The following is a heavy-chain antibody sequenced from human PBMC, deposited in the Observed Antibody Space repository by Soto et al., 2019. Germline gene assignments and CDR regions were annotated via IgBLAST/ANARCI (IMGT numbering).Heavy chain of an antibody. CDR1: GGSISSSSHY. CDR3: ARQLSAAAGKGIDY. Sequence: SETLSLTCTVSGGSISSSSHYWGWIRQPPGKGLEWIGSVYYSGSTYHNPSLKSRVTISVDTSKNQFSLKLSSVTAADTAVYYCARQLSAAAGKGIDYWGQGTLVTVSS. CDR2: VYYSGST. D-gene: IGHD6-13*01. J-gene: IGHJ4*02. V-gene: IGHV4-39*01.